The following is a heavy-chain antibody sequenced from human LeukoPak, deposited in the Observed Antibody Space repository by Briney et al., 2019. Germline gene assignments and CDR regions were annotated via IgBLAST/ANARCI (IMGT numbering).Heavy chain of an antibody. CDR2: IRSKAYGGTT. Sequence: GGSLRPSCTASGFTFGDYAMSWFRQAPGKGLEWVGFIRSKAYGGTTEYAASVKGRFTISRDDSKSIAYLQMNSLKTEDTAVYYCTREGVGRYSSGWYNGNIWGQGTLVTVSS. V-gene: IGHV3-49*03. CDR1: GFTFGDYA. D-gene: IGHD6-19*01. J-gene: IGHJ4*02. CDR3: TREGVGRYSSGWYNGNI.